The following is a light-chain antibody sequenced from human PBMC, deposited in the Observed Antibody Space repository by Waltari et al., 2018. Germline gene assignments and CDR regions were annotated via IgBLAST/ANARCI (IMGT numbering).Light chain of an antibody. J-gene: IGLJ2*01. CDR1: SSDVGAYNY. V-gene: IGLV2-14*01. CDR2: EVS. Sequence: QSALTQPASVSGSPGQSITISCTGTSSDVGAYNYVSWYQQHPGKAPNLSMFEVSNRPSGVSNRFSGLQGEDEADYYCSSYTSRTTVLFGGGTTLTVL. CDR3: SSYTSRTTVL.